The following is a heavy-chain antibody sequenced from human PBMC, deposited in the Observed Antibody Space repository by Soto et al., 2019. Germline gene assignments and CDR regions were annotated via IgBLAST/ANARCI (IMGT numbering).Heavy chain of an antibody. J-gene: IGHJ4*02. CDR2: INPGNGNT. CDR3: ARGGYFDSSNYLAY. CDR1: GYTFTSYG. D-gene: IGHD3-22*01. V-gene: IGHV1-3*01. Sequence: ASVKVSCKASGYTFTSYGINWVRQAPGRGLEWIGWINPGNGNTKYSQQFQGRVIIDRDTSASTAYMELRSLRPEDTAVYYCARGGYFDSSNYLAYWGLGTLVTVSS.